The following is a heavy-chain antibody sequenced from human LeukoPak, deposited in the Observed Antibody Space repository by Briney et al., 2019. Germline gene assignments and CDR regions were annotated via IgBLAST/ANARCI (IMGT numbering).Heavy chain of an antibody. Sequence: ASVKVSCKASGYTFTGYYMHWVRQAPGQGLEWMGWINPNSGGTNYAQKFQGRVTMTRDTSISTAYMELSRLRSDDTAVYYCASELGIAAAGTPNYYYYYMDVWGKGTTVTVSS. D-gene: IGHD6-13*01. V-gene: IGHV1-2*02. CDR3: ASELGIAAAGTPNYYYYYMDV. CDR2: INPNSGGT. J-gene: IGHJ6*03. CDR1: GYTFTGYY.